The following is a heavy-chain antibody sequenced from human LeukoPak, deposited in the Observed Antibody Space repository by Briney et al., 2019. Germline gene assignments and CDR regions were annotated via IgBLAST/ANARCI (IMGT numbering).Heavy chain of an antibody. CDR1: GFAFSSSV. D-gene: IGHD2/OR15-2a*01. CDR3: AKRLSYYFDS. Sequence: GGSLRLSCAASGFAFSSSVMSWVRQAPGKGLEWVSTVTASGSSTFYADSVKGRFTISRDNSKSTLYLQMNSLGAEDTALYYCAKRLSYYFDSWGQGILVTVSS. CDR2: VTASGSST. V-gene: IGHV3-23*01. J-gene: IGHJ4*02.